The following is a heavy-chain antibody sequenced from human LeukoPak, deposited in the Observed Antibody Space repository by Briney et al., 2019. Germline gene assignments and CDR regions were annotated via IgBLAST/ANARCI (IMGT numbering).Heavy chain of an antibody. Sequence: GGSLRLSCVASGFTFSSYAMHWVRQAPGKGLEWVAVISYDGSNKYYADSVKGRFTISRDNSKNTLYLQMNSLRAEDTAVYYCAKGYSSGWYGFYGMDVWGQGTTVTVSS. CDR2: ISYDGSNK. V-gene: IGHV3-30-3*01. J-gene: IGHJ6*02. CDR1: GFTFSSYA. D-gene: IGHD6-19*01. CDR3: AKGYSSGWYGFYGMDV.